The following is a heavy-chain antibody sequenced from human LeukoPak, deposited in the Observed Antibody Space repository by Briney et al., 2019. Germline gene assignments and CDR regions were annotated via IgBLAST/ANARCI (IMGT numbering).Heavy chain of an antibody. CDR1: GGSFRVYG. CDR2: FIPILGTA. V-gene: IGHV1-69*13. CDR3: ARGLCCSSSNSCYDYGLEV. Sequence: GASVKVSCKASGGSFRVYGVNCVREAPGRGLEWMGGFIPILGTAKYAQKLQGRVTITADESTSTAYMELSSLRYEDTAVYYCARGLCCSSSNSCYDYGLEVWGQGTTVTVSS. D-gene: IGHD2-2*01. J-gene: IGHJ6*02.